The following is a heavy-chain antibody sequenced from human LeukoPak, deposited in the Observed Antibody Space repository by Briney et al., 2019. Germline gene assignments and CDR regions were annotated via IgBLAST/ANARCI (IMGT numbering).Heavy chain of an antibody. V-gene: IGHV3-30*18. Sequence: PGGSLRLSCAASGFTFSSYGMHWVRQAPGKGLEWVAVISYDGSNKYYADSVKGRFTISRDNSKNTLYLQMNSLRAEDTAVYHCAKDRSITIFGVVTGGGFDYWGQGTLVTVSS. CDR1: GFTFSSYG. D-gene: IGHD3-3*01. J-gene: IGHJ4*02. CDR2: ISYDGSNK. CDR3: AKDRSITIFGVVTGGGFDY.